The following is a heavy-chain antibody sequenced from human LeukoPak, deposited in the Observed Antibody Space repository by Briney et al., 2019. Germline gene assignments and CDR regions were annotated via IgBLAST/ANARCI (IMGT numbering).Heavy chain of an antibody. CDR2: IKQDGSEK. Sequence: GGSLRLSCSASGFTFSSYWMSWVRQAPGKGLEWVANIKQDGSEKYYVDSVKGRFTISRDNAKNPLYLQMNSLRAEDTAVYYCARYTYYDILTGYYIPFDYWGQGTLVTVSS. J-gene: IGHJ4*02. CDR3: ARYTYYDILTGYYIPFDY. CDR1: GFTFSSYW. D-gene: IGHD3-9*01. V-gene: IGHV3-7*01.